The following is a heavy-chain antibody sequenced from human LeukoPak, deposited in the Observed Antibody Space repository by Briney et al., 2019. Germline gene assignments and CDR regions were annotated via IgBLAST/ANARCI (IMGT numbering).Heavy chain of an antibody. V-gene: IGHV3-23*01. CDR2: IYDDNT. D-gene: IGHD3-10*01. CDR1: GFTVSAYA. J-gene: IGHJ4*02. Sequence: GVSLRLSCAASGFTVSAYAMDWVRQAPGKGLEWVSTIYDDNTYYADSVKGRFAISTDNSKNTLYLQMNSLRVEDTAVYFCAARKVRGVWFYLDYWGEGTLVTVSS. CDR3: AARKVRGVWFYLDY.